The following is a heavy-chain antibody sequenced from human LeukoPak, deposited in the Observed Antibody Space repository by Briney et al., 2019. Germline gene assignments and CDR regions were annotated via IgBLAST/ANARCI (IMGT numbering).Heavy chain of an antibody. J-gene: IGHJ4*02. CDR3: AKDLGYDILTGDQIDY. Sequence: PGGSLRLSCAASGFTFDDYAMHWVRQAPGKGLEWVSGISWNSGSIGYADSVKGRFTISRDNAKNSLYLQMNSLRAEDTALYYCAKDLGYDILTGDQIDYWGQGTLVTVSS. CDR2: ISWNSGSI. V-gene: IGHV3-9*01. CDR1: GFTFDDYA. D-gene: IGHD3-9*01.